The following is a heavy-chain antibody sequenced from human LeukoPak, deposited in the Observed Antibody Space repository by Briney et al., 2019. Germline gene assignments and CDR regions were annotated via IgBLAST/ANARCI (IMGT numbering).Heavy chain of an antibody. CDR2: IYSDGSNT. J-gene: IGHJ6*03. V-gene: IGHV5-51*01. Sequence: GESLKISCKGSGYSFTSYWIGWVRQMPGQGLEWMGIIYSDGSNTIYGPSFQGQVTISADKSINTAYLEWSSLKASDTAIYYYYMDVWGKGTTVTVSS. CDR3: YMDV. CDR1: GYSFTSYW.